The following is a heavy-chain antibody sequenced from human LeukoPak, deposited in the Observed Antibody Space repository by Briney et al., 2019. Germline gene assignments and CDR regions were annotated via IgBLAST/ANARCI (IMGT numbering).Heavy chain of an antibody. J-gene: IGHJ1*01. V-gene: IGHV1-8*01. Sequence: ASVKVSCKASGYTVTSYDINWVRQDTGQGLEWMGWMNPNSGDTGYAQKFQGRVTMTTDTSTSTAYMELSSLISEDTAVYYCARGGAGSIGMLFQHWGQGTLVTVSS. CDR1: GYTVTSYD. D-gene: IGHD1-26*01. CDR2: MNPNSGDT. CDR3: ARGGAGSIGMLFQH.